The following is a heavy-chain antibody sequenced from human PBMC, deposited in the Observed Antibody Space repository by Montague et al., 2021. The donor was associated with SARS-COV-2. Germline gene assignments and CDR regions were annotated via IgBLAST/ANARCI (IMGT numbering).Heavy chain of an antibody. CDR2: INHSGTT. J-gene: IGHJ5*02. Sequence: SETLSLTCAVYGGSFSDYYWTWIRQSPGKGLEWIAEINHSGTTNYNFNPSLRSRVTISVDTSKSQFSLKLSSVTAADTGVYYCARWDPQTLTLIGLRGKSASDHWGQGTLVTVSS. CDR1: GGSFSDYY. D-gene: IGHD4-23*01. V-gene: IGHV4-34*01. CDR3: ARWDPQTLTLIGLRGKSASDH.